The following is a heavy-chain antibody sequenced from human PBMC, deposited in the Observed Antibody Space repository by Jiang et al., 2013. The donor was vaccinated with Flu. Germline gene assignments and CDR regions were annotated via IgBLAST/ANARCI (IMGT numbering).Heavy chain of an antibody. Sequence: LLKPSETLSLTCTVSGGSISSSSYYWGWIRQPPGKGLEWIGSIYYSGSTYYNPSLKSRVTISVDTSKNQFSLKLSSVTAADTAVYYCARLSGGVRLGGWGQGTLVTVSS. CDR1: GGSISSSSYY. D-gene: IGHD2-8*01. CDR3: ARLSGGVRLGG. J-gene: IGHJ4*02. CDR2: IYYSGST. V-gene: IGHV4-39*01.